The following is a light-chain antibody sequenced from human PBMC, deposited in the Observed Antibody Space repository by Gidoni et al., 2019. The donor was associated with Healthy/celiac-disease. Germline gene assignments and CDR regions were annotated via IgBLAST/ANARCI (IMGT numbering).Light chain of an antibody. J-gene: IGLJ2*01. CDR3: QTWGTGIVV. CDR2: LNSDGSH. CDR1: SGHSSYA. V-gene: IGLV4-69*01. Sequence: QLVLPQSPSASASLGASVTLTCTLSSGHSSYALAWHQQQPEKGPRYLMKLNSDGSHSKGDGIPERFSGSSSGAERYLTISSLQSEDEADYYGQTWGTGIVVFGGGTKLTVL.